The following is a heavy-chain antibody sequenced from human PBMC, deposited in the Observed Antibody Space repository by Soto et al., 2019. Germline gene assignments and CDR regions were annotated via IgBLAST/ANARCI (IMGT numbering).Heavy chain of an antibody. CDR3: ARGDPSIAAAGRMTKEPPSRNNWFDP. D-gene: IGHD6-13*01. CDR1: GGSISSGDYS. CDR2: IYNSGIT. J-gene: IGHJ5*02. Sequence: PSETLSLTCTVSGGSISSGDYSWSWVRQSPGKGLEWIGHIYNSGITYYNPSLKSRVVISIDTSRNQFSLRLNSLTAADRAVYFCARGDPSIAAAGRMTKEPPSRNNWFDPWGQGTLVPVSS. V-gene: IGHV4-30-4*01.